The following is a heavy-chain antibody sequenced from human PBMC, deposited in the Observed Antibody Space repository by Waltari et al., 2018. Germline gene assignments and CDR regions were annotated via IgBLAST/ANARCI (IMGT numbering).Heavy chain of an antibody. CDR2: ITPNSGAT. D-gene: IGHD2-2*01. V-gene: IGHV1-2*06. J-gene: IGHJ4*02. Sequence: QVQLVQSGADVKNTGASVRVSCKASGYTFIGYYIHWVRQAPGQGLEWMGRITPNSGATVYAQNLQGRVTMTRDTSISTAYMELSRLTSDDTAVYYCVRDGHKYDFDFWGQGTLVTVPS. CDR3: VRDGHKYDFDF. CDR1: GYTFIGYY.